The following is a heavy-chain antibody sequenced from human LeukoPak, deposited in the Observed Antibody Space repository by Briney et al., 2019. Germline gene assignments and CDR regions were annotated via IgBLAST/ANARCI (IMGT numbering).Heavy chain of an antibody. CDR2: ISYDGSNK. CDR3: TTKGVKNGISVDY. D-gene: IGHD1-1*01. Sequence: GGSLRLSCAASGFTFSSYAMHWVRQAPGKGLEWVAVISYDGSNKYYADSVKGRFTISRDNSKNTLYLQMNSPKTEDTAVYHCTTKGVKNGISVDYWGQGTLVTVSS. CDR1: GFTFSSYA. V-gene: IGHV3-30*04. J-gene: IGHJ4*02.